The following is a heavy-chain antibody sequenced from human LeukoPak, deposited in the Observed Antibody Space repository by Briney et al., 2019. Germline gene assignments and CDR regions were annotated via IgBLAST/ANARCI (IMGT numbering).Heavy chain of an antibody. D-gene: IGHD4-17*01. V-gene: IGHV1-8*02. CDR1: GYTFTSYG. CDR3: ARGDYGDPHAFDI. CDR2: MNPNSGNT. Sequence: ASVKVPCKASGYTFTSYGISWVRQAPGQGLEWMGWMNPNSGNTGYAQKFQGRVTMTRNTSISTAYMELSSLRSEDTAVYYCARGDYGDPHAFDIWGQGTMVTVSS. J-gene: IGHJ3*02.